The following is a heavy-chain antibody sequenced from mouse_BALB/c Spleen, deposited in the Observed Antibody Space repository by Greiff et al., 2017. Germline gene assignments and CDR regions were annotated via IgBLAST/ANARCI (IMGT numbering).Heavy chain of an antibody. J-gene: IGHJ2*01. D-gene: IGHD2-14*01. Sequence: EVQRVESGGGLVQPGGSRKLSCAASGFTFSDYGMAWVRQAPGKGPEWVAFISNLAYSIYYADTVTGRFTISRENAKNTLYLEMSSLRSEDTAMYYCAREVRRYFDYWGQGTTLTVSS. CDR1: GFTFSDYG. V-gene: IGHV5-15*02. CDR3: AREVRRYFDY. CDR2: ISNLAYSI.